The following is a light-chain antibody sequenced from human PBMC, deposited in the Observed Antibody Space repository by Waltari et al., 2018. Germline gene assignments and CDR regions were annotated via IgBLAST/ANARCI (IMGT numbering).Light chain of an antibody. CDR3: QQYYSYPLVT. Sequence: AIRITQSPSSLSASTGDRVTITCRASQGISSYLAWYQQKPGKAPKLLIYAASTLQSGVPSRFRGSGSGTDFTLTISCLQSEDFATYYCQQYYSYPLVTFGPGTKVDIK. CDR2: AAS. V-gene: IGKV1-8*01. CDR1: QGISSY. J-gene: IGKJ3*01.